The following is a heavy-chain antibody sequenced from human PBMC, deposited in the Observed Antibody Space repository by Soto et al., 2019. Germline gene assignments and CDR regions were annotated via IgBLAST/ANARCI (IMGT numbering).Heavy chain of an antibody. CDR3: ARHGGATIFKDSWYFDY. D-gene: IGHD3-3*01. CDR1: GCSFTFYC. Sequence: GVSIKVSCKGSGCSFTFYCISWVRQRPWKGLEWMGRIDPSDSYTNYSPSFQGHVTISADKSISTAYLQWSSLKASDTAMYYCARHGGATIFKDSWYFDYWGQGTLVTVPS. CDR2: IDPSDSYT. V-gene: IGHV5-10-1*01. J-gene: IGHJ4*02.